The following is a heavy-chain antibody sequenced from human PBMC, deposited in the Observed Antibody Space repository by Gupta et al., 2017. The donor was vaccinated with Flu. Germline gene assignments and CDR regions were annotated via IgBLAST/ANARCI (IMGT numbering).Heavy chain of an antibody. D-gene: IGHD4-17*01. V-gene: IGHV3-49*04. CDR3: ARDDEDGDHEDLDY. CDR2: IRTRTHGGTT. CDR1: GITLGTSA. Sequence: DVDLVESGGGLVQPGRHLRLSCAARGITLGTSAVSWVRQAPGKGLDWIGFIRTRTHGGTTEYAASVKGRFIITRDDSKNIAYLQMNNLKIGDTAIYFCARDDEDGDHEDLDYWGQGTLVTVSS. J-gene: IGHJ4*02.